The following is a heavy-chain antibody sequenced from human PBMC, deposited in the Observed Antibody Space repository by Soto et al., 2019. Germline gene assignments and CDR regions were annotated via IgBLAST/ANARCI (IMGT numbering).Heavy chain of an antibody. J-gene: IGHJ4*02. Sequence: GGSLRLSCAASGFTVSSNYMSWVRQAPGKGLEWVSVIYSGGSTYYADSVKGRFTISRDNSKNTLYLQMNSLRAEDTAVYYCAGDDFWSGYSPLAYWGQGTLVTVSS. CDR2: IYSGGST. CDR3: AGDDFWSGYSPLAY. CDR1: GFTVSSNY. V-gene: IGHV3-66*01. D-gene: IGHD3-3*01.